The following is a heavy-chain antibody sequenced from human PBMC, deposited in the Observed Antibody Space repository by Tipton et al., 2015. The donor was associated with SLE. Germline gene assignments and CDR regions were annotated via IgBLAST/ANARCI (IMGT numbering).Heavy chain of an antibody. Sequence: TLSLTCSVSGYSISSGYYWGWVRQTPGKGLEWIGTIFHTGTTYYNRSLESRITMSVDTSKNQFSLRLTSVTAADTALYFCARTEIRPGEAASSWCDPWGQGTLVTVSS. D-gene: IGHD3-16*01. CDR3: ARTEIRPGEAASSWCDP. CDR1: GYSISSGYY. V-gene: IGHV4-38-2*02. CDR2: IFHTGTT. J-gene: IGHJ5*02.